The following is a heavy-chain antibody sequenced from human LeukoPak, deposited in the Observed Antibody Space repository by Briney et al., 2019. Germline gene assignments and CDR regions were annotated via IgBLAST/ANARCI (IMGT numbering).Heavy chain of an antibody. D-gene: IGHD6-19*01. Sequence: PGRSLRLSCAASGFTFSSYAMHWVRQAPGKGLEWVAVISYDGSNKYYADSVKGRFTISRDNSKNTLYPQMNSLRAEDTAVYYCARAPYSSGWYCFDYWGQGTLVTVSS. CDR2: ISYDGSNK. CDR1: GFTFSSYA. CDR3: ARAPYSSGWYCFDY. J-gene: IGHJ4*02. V-gene: IGHV3-30*04.